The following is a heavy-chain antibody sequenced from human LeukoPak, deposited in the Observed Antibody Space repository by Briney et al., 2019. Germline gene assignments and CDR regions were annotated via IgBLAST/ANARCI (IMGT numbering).Heavy chain of an antibody. D-gene: IGHD5-18*01. CDR1: GVSISSYY. V-gene: IGHV4-59*01. J-gene: IGHJ4*02. Sequence: SETLSLTCTVSGVSISSYYWSWMRQPPGKGLEGIGYIYYSGSTNYTPTISSRVTISVETSQNKCPLKQSSVTAADTAVYYCAREGRYSYGYYYFDYWGQGTLVTVSS. CDR3: AREGRYSYGYYYFDY. CDR2: IYYSGST.